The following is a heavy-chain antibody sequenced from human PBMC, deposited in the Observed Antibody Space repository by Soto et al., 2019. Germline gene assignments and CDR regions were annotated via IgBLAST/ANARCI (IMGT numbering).Heavy chain of an antibody. V-gene: IGHV3-21*01. D-gene: IGHD2-21*02. J-gene: IGHJ4*02. Sequence: GGSLRLSCAASGFTFSSYSMNWVRQAPGKGLEWVSYISSSSSYIYYADSVKGRFTISRDNAKNSLYLQMNSLRAEDTAVYYCVAGDPRFDNWGQGTLVTVSS. CDR2: ISSSSSYI. CDR1: GFTFSSYS. CDR3: VAGDPRFDN.